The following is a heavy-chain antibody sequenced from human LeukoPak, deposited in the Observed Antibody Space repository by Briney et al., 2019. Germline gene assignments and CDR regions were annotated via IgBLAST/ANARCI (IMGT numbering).Heavy chain of an antibody. J-gene: IGHJ4*02. V-gene: IGHV3-7*01. CDR1: GFTFSNYW. CDR2: INRDGSEK. CDR3: ASEIRYCSGGTCYSDYFDN. Sequence: GGSLRLSCAASGFTFSNYWMTWVRQAPGKGLEWVANINRDGSEKYYVDSVKGRFTISRDNAKNSLYLQMNSLRAEDTAVYYCASEIRYCSGGTCYSDYFDNWGQGTLVTVSS. D-gene: IGHD2-15*01.